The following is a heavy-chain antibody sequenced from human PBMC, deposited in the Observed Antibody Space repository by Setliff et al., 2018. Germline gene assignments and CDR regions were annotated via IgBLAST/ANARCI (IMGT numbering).Heavy chain of an antibody. D-gene: IGHD2-15*01. CDR3: AREMLDRSLSYSLDAFDI. V-gene: IGHV1-18*01. J-gene: IGHJ3*02. CDR1: GYSFLSYG. Sequence: ASVKVSCKASGYSFLSYGITWVRQAPGQGLEWMGWISAQDGNTIYAQNFQGRVTMTTDTSTSTAYMELRSLRSDDTAVYYCAREMLDRSLSYSLDAFDIWGQGTMVTVSS. CDR2: ISAQDGNT.